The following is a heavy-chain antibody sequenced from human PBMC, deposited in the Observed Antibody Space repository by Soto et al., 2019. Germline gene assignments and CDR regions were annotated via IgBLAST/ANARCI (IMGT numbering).Heavy chain of an antibody. Sequence: PSETLSLTCAVYGGSFSGYYWSWIRQPPGKGLEWIGEINHSGSTNYNPSLKSRVTISVDTSKNQFSLKLSSVTAADTAVYYCARWSLELLRSYYYYGIDVRGQGTTVTGSS. D-gene: IGHD1-26*01. V-gene: IGHV4-34*01. CDR3: ARWSLELLRSYYYYGIDV. CDR2: INHSGST. CDR1: GGSFSGYY. J-gene: IGHJ6*02.